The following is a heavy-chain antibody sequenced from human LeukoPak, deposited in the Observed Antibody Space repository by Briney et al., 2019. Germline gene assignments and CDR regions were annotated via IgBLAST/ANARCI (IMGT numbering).Heavy chain of an antibody. CDR1: GYTFTGYY. CDR2: INPNSGGT. J-gene: IGHJ5*02. D-gene: IGHD5-18*01. Sequence: ASVKVSCKASGYTFTGYYMHWVRQAPGQGLEWMGWINPNSGGTNYAQKFQGRVTMTRDTSISTAYMELSRPRSDDTAVYYCARDPLEYSYGLNNWFDPWGQGTLVTVSS. V-gene: IGHV1-2*02. CDR3: ARDPLEYSYGLNNWFDP.